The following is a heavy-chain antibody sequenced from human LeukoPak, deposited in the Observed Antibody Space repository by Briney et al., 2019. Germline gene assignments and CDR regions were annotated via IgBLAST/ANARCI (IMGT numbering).Heavy chain of an antibody. V-gene: IGHV4-34*01. Sequence: SETLSLTCAVYGGSFSGYYWSWIRQPPGKGLEWIGEINHSGSTNYNPSLKSRVTISVDTSKSQFSLKLSSVTAADTAVYYCARRGVTGAFDYWGQGTLVTVSS. CDR1: GGSFSGYY. CDR2: INHSGST. J-gene: IGHJ4*02. D-gene: IGHD2-21*02. CDR3: ARRGVTGAFDY.